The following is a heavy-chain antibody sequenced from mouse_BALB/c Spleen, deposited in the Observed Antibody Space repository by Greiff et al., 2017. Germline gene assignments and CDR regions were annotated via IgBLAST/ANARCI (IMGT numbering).Heavy chain of an antibody. CDR3: ARDRGYRDLAWFAY. CDR2: IWAGGST. Sequence: VKLVESGPGLVAPSQSLSITCTVSGFSLTSYGVHWVRQPPGKGLEWLGVIWAGGSTNYNSALMSRLSISKDNSKSQVFLKMNSLQTDDTAMYYCARDRGYRDLAWFAYWGQGTLVTVSA. J-gene: IGHJ3*01. V-gene: IGHV2-9*02. D-gene: IGHD2-14*01. CDR1: GFSLTSYG.